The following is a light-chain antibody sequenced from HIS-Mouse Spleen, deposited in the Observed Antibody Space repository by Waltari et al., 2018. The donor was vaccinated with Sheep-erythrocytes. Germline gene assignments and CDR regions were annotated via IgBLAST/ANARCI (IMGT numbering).Light chain of an antibody. V-gene: IGLV3-25*03. Sequence: SYELTQPPSVSMSPGQTARITCSGDALPKQYAYWYQQKQGQAPVLVIYKDNERPSGIPERFSGSSSGTTVTLTISGVQAEDEADYYCQSADSSGTYVVFGGGTKLTVL. J-gene: IGLJ2*01. CDR3: QSADSSGTYVV. CDR1: ALPKQY. CDR2: KDN.